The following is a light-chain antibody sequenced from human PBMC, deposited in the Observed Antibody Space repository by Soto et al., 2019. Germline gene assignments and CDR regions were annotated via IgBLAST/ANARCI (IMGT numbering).Light chain of an antibody. V-gene: IGKV3-20*01. CDR2: GAS. CDR3: QQYATSPST. Sequence: TQSPGTLSLSPGEIATLSCRATQMVGSTYLAWHQQKPGQAPRLLIYGASTRATGIPARFSGSGSGTEFTLTISGLEPEDFAVYHCQQYATSPSTFGQGTRLEI. J-gene: IGKJ5*01. CDR1: QMVGSTY.